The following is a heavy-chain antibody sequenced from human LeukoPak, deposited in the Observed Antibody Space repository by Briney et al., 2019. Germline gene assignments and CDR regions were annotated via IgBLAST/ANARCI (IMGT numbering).Heavy chain of an antibody. D-gene: IGHD4-23*01. J-gene: IGHJ6*02. CDR2: IYTSGST. CDR1: GGSISSYY. V-gene: IGHV4-4*07. CDR3: ARDPGYGGSGYYYGMDV. Sequence: SETLSLTCTVSGGSISSYYWSWIRQPAGKGLEWIGRIYTSGSTNYNPSLKSRVTMSVDTSKNQFSLKLSSVTAADTAVYYCARDPGYGGSGYYYGMDVWGQGTTVTVSS.